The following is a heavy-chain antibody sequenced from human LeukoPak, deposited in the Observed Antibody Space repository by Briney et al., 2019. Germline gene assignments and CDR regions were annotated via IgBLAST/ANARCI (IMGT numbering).Heavy chain of an antibody. J-gene: IGHJ3*02. Sequence: GGSLRLSCAASGFTVSSNYMSWVRQAPGKGLEWVSVIYSGGSTYYADSVKGRFTISRDNSKNTLYLQMYSLRAEDTAVYYCASEQSSWGDAFDIWGQGTMVTVSS. V-gene: IGHV3-66*01. CDR3: ASEQSSWGDAFDI. CDR2: IYSGGST. D-gene: IGHD2-15*01. CDR1: GFTVSSNY.